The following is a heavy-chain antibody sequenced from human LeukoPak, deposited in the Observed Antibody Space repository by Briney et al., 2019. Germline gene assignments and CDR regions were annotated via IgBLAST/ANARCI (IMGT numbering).Heavy chain of an antibody. V-gene: IGHV1-58*02. CDR2: IVVGSGNT. CDR1: GFTFSSST. J-gene: IGHJ3*02. D-gene: IGHD3-22*01. Sequence: ASVKVSCKASGFTFSSSTMQWVRRARGQRLEWIGWIVVGSGNTNYAQKFQERVTISRDMSTSTAYMELSSLTSEDTAVFYCAADGPADLFDGSEDPPRDAFEIWGQGTMVTVSS. CDR3: AADGPADLFDGSEDPPRDAFEI.